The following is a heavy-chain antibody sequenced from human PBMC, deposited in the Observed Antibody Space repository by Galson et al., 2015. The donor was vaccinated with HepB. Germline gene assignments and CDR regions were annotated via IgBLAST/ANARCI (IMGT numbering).Heavy chain of an antibody. CDR2: LSGSGDGA. V-gene: IGHV3-23*01. D-gene: IGHD1-20*01. CDR3: AKDLPYNWIDVPC. J-gene: IGHJ4*02. Sequence: SLRLSCAASGFTFSTYAMNWVHQAPGKGLEWVSGLSGSGDGAYYADSVKGRFTISRDNSKNTLYLQMNSLRGEDTAVYFCAKDLPYNWIDVPCWGQGTLVTVSS. CDR1: GFTFSTYA.